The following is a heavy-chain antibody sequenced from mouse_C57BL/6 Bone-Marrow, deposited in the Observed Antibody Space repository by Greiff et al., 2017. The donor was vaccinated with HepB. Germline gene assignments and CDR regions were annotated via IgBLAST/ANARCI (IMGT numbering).Heavy chain of an antibody. CDR2: INPNNGGT. Sequence: VQLQQSGPELVKPGASVKISCKASGYTFTDYYMNWVKQSHGKSLEWIGDINPNNGGTSYNQKFKGKATLTVDKSSSTAYMELRSLTSEDSAVYYCARGPLWLRRYFDYWGQGTTLTVSS. J-gene: IGHJ2*01. V-gene: IGHV1-26*01. CDR1: GYTFTDYY. D-gene: IGHD2-2*01. CDR3: ARGPLWLRRYFDY.